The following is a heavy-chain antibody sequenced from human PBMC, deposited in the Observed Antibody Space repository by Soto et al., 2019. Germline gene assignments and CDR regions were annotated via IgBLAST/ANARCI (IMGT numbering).Heavy chain of an antibody. J-gene: IGHJ4*02. CDR2: ISSSGSTI. CDR1: GFTFSSYE. V-gene: IGHV3-48*03. CDR3: ARDGAGLIWGHYFDY. Sequence: EVQLVESGGGLVQPGGSLRLSCAASGFTFSSYEMNWVRQAPGKGLEWVSYISSSGSTIYYADSVKGRFTISRDNAKNSLYLQMNSLRAEDTAVYYCARDGAGLIWGHYFDYWGQGTLVTVSS. D-gene: IGHD3-16*01.